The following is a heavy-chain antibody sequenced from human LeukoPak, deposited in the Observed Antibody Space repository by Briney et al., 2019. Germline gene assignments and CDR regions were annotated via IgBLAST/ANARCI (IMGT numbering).Heavy chain of an antibody. CDR2: IYYSGST. CDR1: GDSISSYY. Sequence: PSETLSLTCTVSGDSISSYYWSWIRQPPGKGLEWIGYIYYSGSTNYNPSLKSRVTISVDTSKNQFSLKLSSVTAADTAVYYCARVDGSGWYYYMDVWGKGTTVTVSS. CDR3: ARVDGSGWYYYMDV. D-gene: IGHD6-19*01. J-gene: IGHJ6*03. V-gene: IGHV4-59*01.